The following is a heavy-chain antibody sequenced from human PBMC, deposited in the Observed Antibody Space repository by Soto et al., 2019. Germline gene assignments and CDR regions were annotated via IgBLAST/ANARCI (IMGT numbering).Heavy chain of an antibody. Sequence: QLPLVQSGAEVKKPGSSLTVSCKASGGTFSSYAIHWVRQAPGQGLEWMGVIIPMYGPAKYAQRFQGRVTITADESTTTVYMELTSLTSQDTAFYYWARVTSMVRGVIDKWFDPWGHGTLVTVSS. CDR2: IIPMYGPA. CDR3: ARVTSMVRGVIDKWFDP. V-gene: IGHV1-69*01. CDR1: GGTFSSYA. J-gene: IGHJ5*02. D-gene: IGHD3-10*01.